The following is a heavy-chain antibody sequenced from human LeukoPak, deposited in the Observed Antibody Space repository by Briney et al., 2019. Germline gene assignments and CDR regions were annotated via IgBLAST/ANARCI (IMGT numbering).Heavy chain of an antibody. D-gene: IGHD5-12*01. CDR1: GYTFSAYA. CDR2: IGSDNKP. V-gene: IGHV3-23*01. CDR3: ARDLHYDVAIDV. J-gene: IGHJ6*02. Sequence: HPGGSLRLSCEASGYTFSAYAMTWVRQAPGKGLEWVSSIGSDNKPHYSESVKGRFAISRDNSKSMLFLQLNSLRAEDTALYYCARDLHYDVAIDVWGQGTMVTVSS.